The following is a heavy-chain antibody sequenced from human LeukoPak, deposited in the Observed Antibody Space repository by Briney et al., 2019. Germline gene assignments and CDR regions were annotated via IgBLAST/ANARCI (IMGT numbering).Heavy chain of an antibody. D-gene: IGHD2-2*01. CDR3: ARRGSLGYCSSTSCCGFDY. CDR1: GYSFTNYW. Sequence: GESLKISCKGSGYSFTNYWIGWVRQMPGKGLEWMGIIYPAGSNTRYSPSFQGQVTISADKSISTAYLQWSSLKASDTAMYYCARRGSLGYCSSTSCCGFDYWGQGTLVTVSS. V-gene: IGHV5-51*01. CDR2: IYPAGSNT. J-gene: IGHJ4*02.